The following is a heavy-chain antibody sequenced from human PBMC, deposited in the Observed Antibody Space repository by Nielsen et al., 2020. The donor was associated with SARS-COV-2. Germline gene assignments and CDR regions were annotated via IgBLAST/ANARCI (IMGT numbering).Heavy chain of an antibody. CDR1: GFTFSNAW. CDR2: INSDGSST. Sequence: GESLKISCAASGFTFSNAWKHWVRQAPGKGLVWVSRINSDGSSTSYADSVKGRFTISRDNAKNTLYLQMNSLRAEDTAVYYCARWDSGWLKGLAWGQGTLVTVSS. CDR3: ARWDSGWLKGLA. V-gene: IGHV3-74*01. J-gene: IGHJ5*02. D-gene: IGHD6-19*01.